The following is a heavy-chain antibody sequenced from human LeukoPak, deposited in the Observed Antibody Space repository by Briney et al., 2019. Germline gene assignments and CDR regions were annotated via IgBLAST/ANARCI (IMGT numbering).Heavy chain of an antibody. CDR2: ISYDGSNK. Sequence: GGSLRLSCAASGFAFSSYAMHWVRQAPGKGLEWVAVISYDGSNKYYADSVKGRFTISRDNSKNTLYLQMNSLRAEDTAVYYCARGAAAGAFDYWGQGTLVTVSS. D-gene: IGHD6-13*01. V-gene: IGHV3-30-3*01. J-gene: IGHJ4*02. CDR3: ARGAAAGAFDY. CDR1: GFAFSSYA.